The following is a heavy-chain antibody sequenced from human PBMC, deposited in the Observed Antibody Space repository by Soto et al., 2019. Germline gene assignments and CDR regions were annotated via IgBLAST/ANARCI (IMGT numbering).Heavy chain of an antibody. CDR3: ARPPIVAAGTPFPYYYYYGMDV. D-gene: IGHD6-13*01. CDR2: ISYDGSNK. CDR1: GFTFSSYA. J-gene: IGHJ6*02. V-gene: IGHV3-30-3*01. Sequence: GWSLRLSCAASGFTFSSYAMHWVRQAPCKGLEWVAVISYDGSNKYYADSVKGRFTISRDNSKNTLYLQMNSLRAEDTAVYYCARPPIVAAGTPFPYYYYYGMDVWGQGTTVTVSS.